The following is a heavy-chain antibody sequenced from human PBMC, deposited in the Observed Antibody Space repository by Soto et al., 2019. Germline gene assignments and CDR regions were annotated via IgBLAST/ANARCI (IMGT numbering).Heavy chain of an antibody. CDR1: GFTFSTYA. D-gene: IGHD2-2*01. Sequence: GGSLRLSCAASGFTFSTYAMSWVRRAPGKGLEWVSGISDSGGNTYYADAVKGRFTISRDNSKNTLFLQMNSLRAEDTAVYYCATRRDASYYYYGMDVWGQGTTVTVSS. CDR2: ISDSGGNT. J-gene: IGHJ6*02. CDR3: ATRRDASYYYYGMDV. V-gene: IGHV3-23*01.